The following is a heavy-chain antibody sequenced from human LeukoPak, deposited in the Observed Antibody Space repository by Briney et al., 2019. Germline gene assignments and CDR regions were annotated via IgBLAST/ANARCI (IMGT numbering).Heavy chain of an antibody. CDR2: IYYSGST. CDR1: GGSISSYY. V-gene: IGHV4-59*12. J-gene: IGHJ4*02. CDR3: ARGVHYDNSGYYHRGFDF. Sequence: PSETLSLTCTVSGGSISSYYWSWIRQPPGKGLEWIGYIYYSGSTNYNPSLKSRVTISLDTSKNQFSLKLTSVTAADTAVFYCARGVHYDNSGYYHRGFDFWGQGTLVTVSS. D-gene: IGHD3-22*01.